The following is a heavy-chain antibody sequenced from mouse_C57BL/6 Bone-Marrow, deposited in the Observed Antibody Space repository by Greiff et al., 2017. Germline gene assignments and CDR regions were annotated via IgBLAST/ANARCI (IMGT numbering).Heavy chain of an antibody. CDR1: GYTFTSYW. CDR2: IDPSDSYT. V-gene: IGHV1-69*01. CDR3: ARWGHGNYGYFDV. J-gene: IGHJ1*03. D-gene: IGHD2-1*01. Sequence: QVQLQQPGAELVMPGASVKLSCKASGYTFTSYWMHWVKQRPGQGLAWIGEIDPSDSYTNYNQKFKGKSTLTVDKSSSTAYMQLSSLTSEDSAVYYCARWGHGNYGYFDVWGTGTTVTVSS.